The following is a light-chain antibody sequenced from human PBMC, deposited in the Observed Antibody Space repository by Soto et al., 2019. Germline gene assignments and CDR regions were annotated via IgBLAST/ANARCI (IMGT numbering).Light chain of an antibody. J-gene: IGKJ5*01. CDR1: QSVSSSY. V-gene: IGKV3D-20*02. Sequence: IVLSQSPGTLSLTPGERATLSCRASQSVSSSYLAWYQQKPGQAPRLLIYGASSRPTDIPARFSGSGSGTDFTLTISSLEPEDFALYYCQQRSNWPITFGQGTRLEIK. CDR3: QQRSNWPIT. CDR2: GAS.